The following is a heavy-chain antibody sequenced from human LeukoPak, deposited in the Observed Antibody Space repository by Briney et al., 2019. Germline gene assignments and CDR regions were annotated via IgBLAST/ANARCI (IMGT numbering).Heavy chain of an antibody. CDR1: GGSIRNFY. J-gene: IGHJ4*02. V-gene: IGHV4-4*08. CDR3: ARDYGGKFDC. CDR2: VYNSGT. Sequence: SETLSLTCTVSGGSIRNFYWSWIRQTPGKGLEWIGYVYNSGTNYNPSLKSRVTISMDTSKDQFSLNLNSVTAADTAVYYCARDYGGKFDCWGQGTLVTVSS. D-gene: IGHD4-23*01.